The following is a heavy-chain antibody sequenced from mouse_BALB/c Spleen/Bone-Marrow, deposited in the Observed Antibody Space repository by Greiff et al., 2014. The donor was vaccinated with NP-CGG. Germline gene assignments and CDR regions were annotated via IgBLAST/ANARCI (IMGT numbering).Heavy chain of an antibody. Sequence: VQLQQSGAELVKPGASVKLSCTASGFNIKDTYMHWVKQRPEQGLEWIGRIDPANGNTKYDPKFQGKATITADTSSNTAYLQLSSPTSEDTAVYYCARYGNYCYAMDYWGQGTSVTVSS. CDR2: IDPANGNT. CDR1: GFNIKDTY. CDR3: ARYGNYCYAMDY. V-gene: IGHV14-3*02. J-gene: IGHJ4*01. D-gene: IGHD2-1*01.